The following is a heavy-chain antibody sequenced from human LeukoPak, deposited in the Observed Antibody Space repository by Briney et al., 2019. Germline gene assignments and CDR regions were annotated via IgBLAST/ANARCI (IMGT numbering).Heavy chain of an antibody. CDR1: GGSFSSGGHY. J-gene: IGHJ6*02. D-gene: IGHD3-22*01. CDR2: IYNTGNT. Sequence: KPSQTLSLTCSASGGSFSSGGHYWSWIRQHPGKGLEWLVYIYNTGNTYYNPSLKSRITISIDTSMKQFCLKLSSMTGAHTAVYFCARALQYYDTSDYYPIHDYFYGMDVWCQGTTVTVS. CDR3: ARALQYYDTSDYYPIHDYFYGMDV. V-gene: IGHV4-31*02.